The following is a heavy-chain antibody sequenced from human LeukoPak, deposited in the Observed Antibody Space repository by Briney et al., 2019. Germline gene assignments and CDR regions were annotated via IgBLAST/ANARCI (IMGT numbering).Heavy chain of an antibody. J-gene: IGHJ4*02. V-gene: IGHV3-30*02. Sequence: TGGSLRLSCAASGFTFSSYAMSWVRQAPGKGLEWVAFIRYDGSNKYYADSVKGRFTISRDNSKNTLYLQMNSLRAEDTAVYYCAKDYSSGWYGGGFDYWGQGTLVTVSS. CDR3: AKDYSSGWYGGGFDY. D-gene: IGHD6-19*01. CDR1: GFTFSSYA. CDR2: IRYDGSNK.